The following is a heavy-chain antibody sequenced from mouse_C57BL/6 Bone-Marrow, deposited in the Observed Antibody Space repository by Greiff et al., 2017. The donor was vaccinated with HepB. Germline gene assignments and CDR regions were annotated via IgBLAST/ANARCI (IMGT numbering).Heavy chain of an antibody. D-gene: IGHD2-3*01. CDR1: GFTFSSYA. V-gene: IGHV5-9-1*02. CDR3: TRDGPSWFAY. J-gene: IGHJ3*01. Sequence: DVMLVESGEGLVKPGGSLKLSCAASGFTFSSYAMSWVRQTPEKRLEWVAYISSGGDYIYYADTVKGRFTISRDNARNTLYLQISSLKSEDTAMYYCTRDGPSWFAYWGQGTLVTVSA. CDR2: ISSGGDYI.